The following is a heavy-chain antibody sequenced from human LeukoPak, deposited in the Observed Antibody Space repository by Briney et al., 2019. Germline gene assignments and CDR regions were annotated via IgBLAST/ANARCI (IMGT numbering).Heavy chain of an antibody. D-gene: IGHD6-13*01. J-gene: IGHJ3*02. V-gene: IGHV4-59*11. CDR1: GGSTSSHF. CDR3: ARGGAAAGAFDI. Sequence: SETLSLTCTVSGGSTSSHFWSWIRQSPGKGLEWIGYISDSGSTNYDPSLKSRVTMSLDTSKGQFSLKLRSVTAADTAVYYCARGGAAAGAFDIWGQGTMVTVSS. CDR2: ISDSGST.